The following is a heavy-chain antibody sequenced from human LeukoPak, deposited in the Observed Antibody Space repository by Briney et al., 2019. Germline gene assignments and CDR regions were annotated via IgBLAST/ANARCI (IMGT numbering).Heavy chain of an antibody. CDR2: IKQDGSEK. CDR1: GFTFSSYW. CDR3: ARGYYYGSGSYYNYFGY. J-gene: IGHJ4*02. Sequence: PGGSLRLSCAASGFTFSSYWMSWVRQAPGKGLEWVANIKQDGSEKYYVDSVKGRFTISRDNAKNSLYLQMNSLRAEDTAVYYCARGYYYGSGSYYNYFGYWGQGTLVTVSS. V-gene: IGHV3-7*01. D-gene: IGHD3-10*01.